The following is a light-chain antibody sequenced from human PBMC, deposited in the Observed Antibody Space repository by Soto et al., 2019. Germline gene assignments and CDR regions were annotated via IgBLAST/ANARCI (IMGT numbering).Light chain of an antibody. Sequence: QSALTQPASVSGSPGQSITISCTGTSSDVGAYNYVSWYQQHPGKAPKLMIYDVSNRPSGVSNRFSGSKSGNTASLTISGAQAEGEADYYRRSYSSNRTVGFGGGTKLTVL. CDR3: RSYSSNRTVG. CDR1: SSDVGAYNY. CDR2: DVS. V-gene: IGLV2-14*01. J-gene: IGLJ2*01.